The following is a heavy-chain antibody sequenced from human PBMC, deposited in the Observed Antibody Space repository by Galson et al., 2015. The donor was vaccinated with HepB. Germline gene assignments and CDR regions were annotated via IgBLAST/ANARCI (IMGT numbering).Heavy chain of an antibody. J-gene: IGHJ6*03. CDR2: IKSKTDGGTT. CDR3: AKRRRRSSSWYESYYYYMDV. V-gene: IGHV3-15*01. CDR1: GFTFSNAW. Sequence: SLRLSCAASGFTFSNAWMSWVRQAPGKGLEWVGRIKSKTDGGTTDYAAPVKGRFTISRDNSKNTLYLQMNSLRAEDTAVYYCAKRRRRSSSWYESYYYYMDVWGKGTTVTVSS. D-gene: IGHD6-13*01.